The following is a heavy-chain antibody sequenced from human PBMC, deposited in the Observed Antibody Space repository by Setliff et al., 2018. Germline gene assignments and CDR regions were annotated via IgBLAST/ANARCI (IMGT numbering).Heavy chain of an antibody. CDR2: ISSSGSLT. D-gene: IGHD5-12*01. CDR3: ASANTTGYYYFDN. Sequence: GGSLRLSCAASGFTFSDYYMSWIRQAPGKGLEWVSYISSSGSLTLYADSVRGRFSISRDNIKDSLYLQMNSLRSEDTAVYYCASANTTGYYYFDNWGQGTLVTVSS. V-gene: IGHV3-11*01. J-gene: IGHJ4*02. CDR1: GFTFSDYY.